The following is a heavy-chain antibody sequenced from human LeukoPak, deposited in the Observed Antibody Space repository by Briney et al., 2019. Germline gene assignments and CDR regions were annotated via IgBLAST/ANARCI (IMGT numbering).Heavy chain of an antibody. Sequence: PSETLSLTCRVSGGSMNSGNYYWSWIRQHPGRGLEWIGYIYSSGTTYYNPSLKSRVTISVDTSKSQFSLILSSVTAADTAVYYCASSAATYYSYFYYYMGVWGNGTTVTVFS. CDR2: IYSSGTT. V-gene: IGHV4-31*03. D-gene: IGHD6-25*01. CDR1: GGSMNSGNYY. J-gene: IGHJ6*03. CDR3: ASSAATYYSYFYYYMGV.